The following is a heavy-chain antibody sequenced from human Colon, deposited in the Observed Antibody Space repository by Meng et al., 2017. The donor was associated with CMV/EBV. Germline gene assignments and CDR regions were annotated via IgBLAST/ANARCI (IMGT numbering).Heavy chain of an antibody. CDR3: ATGSVAADGKGY. V-gene: IGHV7-4-1*02. CDR1: GSTFTRYN. CDR2: IHPKTGNP. J-gene: IGHJ4*02. Sequence: SCTASGSTFTRYNINWVRQAPGQWLEWMGYIHPKTGNPTYVQGFTGRFVFSLDTSDGAAYLQISSLKAEDTAVYYCATGSVAADGKGYWGQGTLVTVSS. D-gene: IGHD6-13*01.